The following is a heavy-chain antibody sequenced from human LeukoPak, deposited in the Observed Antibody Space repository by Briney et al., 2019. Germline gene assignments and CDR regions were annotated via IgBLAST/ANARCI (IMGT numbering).Heavy chain of an antibody. CDR2: MNPNSGNT. D-gene: IGHD6-13*01. V-gene: IGHV1-8*02. CDR1: GGTFSSYA. J-gene: IGHJ4*02. CDR3: ARGIAAADY. Sequence: ASVKVSCKASGGTFSSYAINWVRQATGQGLEWMGWMNPNSGNTGYAQKFQGRVTMTRNTSISTAYMELSSLRSEDTAVYYCARGIAAADYWGQGTLVTVSS.